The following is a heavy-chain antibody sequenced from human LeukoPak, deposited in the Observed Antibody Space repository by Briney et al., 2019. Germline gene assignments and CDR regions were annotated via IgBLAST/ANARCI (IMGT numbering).Heavy chain of an antibody. CDR1: GFTFSSYW. CDR2: IHGSGVST. V-gene: IGHV3-23*01. J-gene: IGHJ4*02. CDR3: ANPIYSGDYDQFDY. Sequence: PGGSLRLSCAASGFTFSSYWMSWVRQAPGKGLEWVSTIHGSGVSTYYADSVKGRFTISRDNSKNTLYLQMNSLRAEDTAVYFCANPIYSGDYDQFDYWGQGTLVTVSS. D-gene: IGHD4-17*01.